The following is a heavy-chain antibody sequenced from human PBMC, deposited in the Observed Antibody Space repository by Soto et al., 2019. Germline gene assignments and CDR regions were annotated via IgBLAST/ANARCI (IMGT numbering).Heavy chain of an antibody. CDR3: ARDPLNPVVPATIYYYYYMDV. Sequence: GGSLRLSCAASGFTFSSYGMHWVRQAPGKGLEWVAVIWYDGSNKYYADSVKGRFTISRDNSKNTLYLQMNSLRAEDTAVYYCARDPLNPVVPATIYYYYYMDVWGKGTTVTVSS. CDR2: IWYDGSNK. V-gene: IGHV3-33*01. D-gene: IGHD2-2*01. J-gene: IGHJ6*03. CDR1: GFTFSSYG.